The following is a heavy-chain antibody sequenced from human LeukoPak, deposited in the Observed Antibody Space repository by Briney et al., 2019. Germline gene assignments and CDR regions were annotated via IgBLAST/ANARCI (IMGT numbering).Heavy chain of an antibody. CDR3: ASGESSQMVRGVIRGMDV. Sequence: PSETLSLTCAVSGGSIRSSNWWSWVRQPPGKGLEWIGEINHSGSTNYSPSLKSRVTISVDTSKNQFSLKLSSVTAADTAVYYCASGESSQMVRGVIRGMDVWGQGTTVTVSS. D-gene: IGHD3-10*01. J-gene: IGHJ6*02. V-gene: IGHV4-4*02. CDR1: GGSIRSSNW. CDR2: INHSGST.